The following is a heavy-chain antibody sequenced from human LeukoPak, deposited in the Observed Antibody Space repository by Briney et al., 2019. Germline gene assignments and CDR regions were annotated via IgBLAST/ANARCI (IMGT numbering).Heavy chain of an antibody. Sequence: PSETLSLTCTVSGGSISSYYWSWIRQPPGKGLEWIGYIYYSGSTNYNPSLKSRVTISVDTSKNQFSLKLSSVTAADTAVYYCARQDTAIIADAFDIWGQGTMVTVSS. CDR1: GGSISSYY. V-gene: IGHV4-59*08. CDR2: IYYSGST. J-gene: IGHJ3*02. D-gene: IGHD5-18*01. CDR3: ARQDTAIIADAFDI.